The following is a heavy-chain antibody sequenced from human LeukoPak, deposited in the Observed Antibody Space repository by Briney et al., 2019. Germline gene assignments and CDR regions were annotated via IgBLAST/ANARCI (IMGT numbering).Heavy chain of an antibody. CDR1: GGSISSYY. Sequence: SETLSLTCTVSGGSISSYYWSWIRQPPGKGLEWIGYIYYSGSTNYNPSLKSRVTISVDTSKNQFSLKLSSVTAADTAVYYCARSPWVRLGAFDIWGQGTMVTVSS. D-gene: IGHD3-16*01. CDR2: IYYSGST. V-gene: IGHV4-59*01. J-gene: IGHJ3*02. CDR3: ARSPWVRLGAFDI.